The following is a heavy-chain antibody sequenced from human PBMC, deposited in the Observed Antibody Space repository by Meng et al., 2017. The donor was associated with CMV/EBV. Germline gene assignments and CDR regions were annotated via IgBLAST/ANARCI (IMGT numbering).Heavy chain of an antibody. CDR2: INSGGSST. Sequence: GESLKISCAASGFTFSNYWMHWVRQAPGKGLVWVSRINSGGSSTTYADSVKGRFTISRDNAKNTLYLQMNSLRAEDTAVYYCASIAAHGPESDFWGQGTLVTVSS. V-gene: IGHV3-74*01. J-gene: IGHJ4*02. CDR3: ASIAAHGPESDF. CDR1: GFTFSNYW. D-gene: IGHD6-13*01.